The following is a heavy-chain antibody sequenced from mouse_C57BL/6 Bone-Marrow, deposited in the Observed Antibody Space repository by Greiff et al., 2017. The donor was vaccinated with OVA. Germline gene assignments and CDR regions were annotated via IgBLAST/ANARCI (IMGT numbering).Heavy chain of an antibody. CDR3: ARSVWLRQTWFAY. V-gene: IGHV1-64*01. J-gene: IGHJ3*01. CDR2: IHPNSGST. Sequence: VQLKQPGAELVKPGASVKLSCKASGYTFTSYWMHWVKQRPGQGLAWIGMIHPNSGSTNYNEKFKSKATLTVDKSSSTAYMQLSSLTSEDSAVYYCARSVWLRQTWFAYWGQGTLVTVSA. CDR1: GYTFTSYW. D-gene: IGHD2-2*01.